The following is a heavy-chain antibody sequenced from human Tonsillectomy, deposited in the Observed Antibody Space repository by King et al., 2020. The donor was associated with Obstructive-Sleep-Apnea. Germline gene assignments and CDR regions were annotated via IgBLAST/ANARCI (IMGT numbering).Heavy chain of an antibody. J-gene: IGHJ4*02. Sequence: VQLVESGGGLVQPGGSLRLSCAASGFTFSSYAMSWVRQAPGKGLEWVSGISASGGSTKYADSVKGRFTISRDNSKKTLYLQKNSLRAEDTAVYYCAKDVYGDYSFDYWGQGTLVTVSS. V-gene: IGHV3-23*04. CDR3: AKDVYGDYSFDY. CDR1: GFTFSSYA. CDR2: ISASGGST. D-gene: IGHD4-17*01.